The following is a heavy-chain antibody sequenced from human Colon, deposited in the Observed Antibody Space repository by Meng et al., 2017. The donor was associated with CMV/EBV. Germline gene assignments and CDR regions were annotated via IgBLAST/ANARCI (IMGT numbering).Heavy chain of an antibody. V-gene: IGHV4-4*07. CDR3: ARDSNLSGLAY. CDR2: VYISGNT. J-gene: IGHJ4*02. CDR1: GASITSYY. Sequence: QVQLRESGPGLVKPSATLSLTCTVSGASITSYYWSWIRQPAGKGLEWIGRVYISGNTNYNPSLKSRVTMSIDTSKNQLSLNIGSVTAADTAVYYCARDSNLSGLAYWGQGTLVTVSS. D-gene: IGHD3-10*01.